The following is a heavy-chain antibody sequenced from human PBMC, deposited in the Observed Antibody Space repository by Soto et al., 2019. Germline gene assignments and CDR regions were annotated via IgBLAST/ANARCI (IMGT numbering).Heavy chain of an antibody. D-gene: IGHD6-6*01. CDR3: ARAVRCGSSAYYYGMDV. CDR2: INHSGST. J-gene: IGHJ6*02. Sequence: SETLSLTCAVYGGSFSGYYWSWIRQPPGKGLEWIGEINHSGSTNYNPSLKSRVTISVDTSKNQFSLKLSSVTAADTAVYYCARAVRCGSSAYYYGMDVWGQGTTVTVSS. CDR1: GGSFSGYY. V-gene: IGHV4-34*01.